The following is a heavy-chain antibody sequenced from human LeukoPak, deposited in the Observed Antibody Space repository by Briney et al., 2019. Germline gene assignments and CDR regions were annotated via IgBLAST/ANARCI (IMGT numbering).Heavy chain of an antibody. CDR2: IYYSGST. CDR3: ARERAVAGRLDY. J-gene: IGHJ4*02. D-gene: IGHD6-19*01. V-gene: IGHV4-30-4*08. CDR1: GGSISNGDYY. Sequence: SETLSLTCTVSGGSISNGDYYWSWIRQPPGKGLEWIGYIYYSGSTYYNPSLKSRVTISVDTSKNQFSLKLSSVTAADTAVYYCARERAVAGRLDYWGQGTLVTVSS.